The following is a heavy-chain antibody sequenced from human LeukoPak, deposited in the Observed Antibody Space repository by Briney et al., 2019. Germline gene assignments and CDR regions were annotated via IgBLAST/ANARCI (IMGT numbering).Heavy chain of an antibody. D-gene: IGHD3-9*01. CDR3: AVDILTGYVDY. J-gene: IGHJ4*02. V-gene: IGHV3-64*01. Sequence: PGGSLRLSCAASGFTFSSNAMHWVRQAPGKGLEYVSAISSNGGSTYYANSVKGRFTISRDNSKNTLYLQMGSLRAEDMAVYYCAVDILTGYVDYWGQGTLVTVSS. CDR2: ISSNGGST. CDR1: GFTFSSNA.